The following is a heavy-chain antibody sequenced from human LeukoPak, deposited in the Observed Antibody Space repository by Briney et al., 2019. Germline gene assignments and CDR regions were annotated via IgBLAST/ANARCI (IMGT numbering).Heavy chain of an antibody. CDR3: ARGAGIAARLYYYYYMDV. CDR1: GGTFSSYA. J-gene: IGHJ6*03. CDR2: IIPIFGTA. V-gene: IGHV1-69*05. Sequence: SVKVSCKASGGTFSSYAISWVRQAPGQGLEWMGGIIPIFGTANYAQKFQGRVTITTDESTSTAYMELSSLRSEDTAVYYCARGAGIAARLYYYYYMDVWGKGTTVTVSS. D-gene: IGHD6-6*01.